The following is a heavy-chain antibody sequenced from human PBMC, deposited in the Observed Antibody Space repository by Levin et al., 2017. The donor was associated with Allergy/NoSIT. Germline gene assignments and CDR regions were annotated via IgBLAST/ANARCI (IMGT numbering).Heavy chain of an antibody. CDR3: ASGGSYPLYYYYYGMDV. J-gene: IGHJ6*02. D-gene: IGHD1-26*01. CDR2: ISSSSSTI. CDR1: GFTFSSYS. V-gene: IGHV3-48*02. Sequence: GGSLRLSCAASGFTFSSYSMNWVRQAPGKGLEWVSYISSSSSTIYYADSVKGRFTISRDNAKNSLYLQMNSLRDEDTAVYYCASGGSYPLYYYYYGMDVWGQGTTVTVSS.